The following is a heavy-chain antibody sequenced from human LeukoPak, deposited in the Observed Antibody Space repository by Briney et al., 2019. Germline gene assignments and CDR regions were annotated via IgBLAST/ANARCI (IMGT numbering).Heavy chain of an antibody. CDR2: ISSSSSYI. D-gene: IGHD5-18*01. J-gene: IGHJ4*02. Sequence: GGSLRLSCAASEFTFSSYSMNWVRQAPGKGLEWVSSISSSSSYIYYADSVKGRFTISRDNSKNTVYLQMNSLRPEDTAVYYCAKDLKRGYSYGYWAFTPGYWGQGTLVTVSS. CDR1: EFTFSSYS. V-gene: IGHV3-21*01. CDR3: AKDLKRGYSYGYWAFTPGY.